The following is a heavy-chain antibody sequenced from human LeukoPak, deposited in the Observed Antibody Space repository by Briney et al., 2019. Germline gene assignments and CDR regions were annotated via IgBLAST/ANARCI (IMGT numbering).Heavy chain of an antibody. CDR2: ICYSGTT. J-gene: IGHJ4*02. Sequence: PSQTLSLTCTVSGASISSGGYCWSWIRQHPGKGLEWIGYICYSGTTYYNPSLKSRVTISVDMSENQFSLKLSSVTAADTAVYYCARGPEPYEPDYWGQGTLVTVSS. D-gene: IGHD3-3*01. V-gene: IGHV4-31*03. CDR1: GASISSGGYC. CDR3: ARGPEPYEPDY.